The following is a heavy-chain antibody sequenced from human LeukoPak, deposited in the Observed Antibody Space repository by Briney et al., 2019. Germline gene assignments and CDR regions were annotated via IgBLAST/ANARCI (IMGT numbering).Heavy chain of an antibody. CDR2: IKQDGSEK. D-gene: IGHD2-2*02. Sequence: RPGGSLRLSCAASGFTFSSYWMSWVRQAPGKGLEWVANIKQDGSEKYYVDSVKSRFTISRDNAKNSLYLQMNSLRAEDTAVYYCASVAGGACSSTSCYTYYFDYWGQGTLVTVSS. V-gene: IGHV3-7*01. CDR1: GFTFSSYW. CDR3: ASVAGGACSSTSCYTYYFDY. J-gene: IGHJ4*02.